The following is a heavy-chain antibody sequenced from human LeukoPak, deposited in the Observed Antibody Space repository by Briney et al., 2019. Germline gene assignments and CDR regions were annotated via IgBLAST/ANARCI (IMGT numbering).Heavy chain of an antibody. CDR2: QWYDVSTK. CDR3: AKDVPGHGAFDI. J-gene: IGHJ3*02. D-gene: IGHD3-10*02. Sequence: GGSLRLSCAASRFTLSSSGMHWVRQAPGKGLEWVAFQWYDVSTKYYADSVKGRFTISRDNSKNTLYLQMNNLRVEDTAVYYCAKDVPGHGAFDIWGQGTMVTVSS. V-gene: IGHV3-30*02. CDR1: RFTLSSSG.